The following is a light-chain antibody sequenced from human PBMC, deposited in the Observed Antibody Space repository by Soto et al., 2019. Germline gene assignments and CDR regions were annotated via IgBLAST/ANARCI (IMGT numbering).Light chain of an antibody. V-gene: IGKV1-5*01. Sequence: DIQMTQSPSTLSASVGDRVTITCRASQSISSWLAWYQQKPGKAPKLLIYDASSLESGVPSRFSGSGSGTELTLTISSLQPDDFATYYCQQYNSYPYTCGQGTKLEIK. CDR2: DAS. J-gene: IGKJ2*01. CDR3: QQYNSYPYT. CDR1: QSISSW.